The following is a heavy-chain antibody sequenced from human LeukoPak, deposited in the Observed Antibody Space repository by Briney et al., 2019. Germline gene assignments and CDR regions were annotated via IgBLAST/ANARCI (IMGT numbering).Heavy chain of an antibody. J-gene: IGHJ4*02. CDR2: ISSSSSYI. D-gene: IGHD3-22*01. CDR1: GFTFSSYS. V-gene: IGHV3-21*03. Sequence: GGSLRLSCAASGFTFSSYSMNWVRQAPGKGLEWVSSISSSSSYIYYADSVKGRFTISRDDSKSIAYLQMNSLKTEDTAVYYCTRALYYYDSSGYLDDYWGQGTLVTVSS. CDR3: TRALYYYDSSGYLDDY.